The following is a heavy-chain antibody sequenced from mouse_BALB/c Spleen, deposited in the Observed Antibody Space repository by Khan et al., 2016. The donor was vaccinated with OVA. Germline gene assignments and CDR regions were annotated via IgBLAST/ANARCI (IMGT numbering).Heavy chain of an antibody. V-gene: IGHV1S41*01. D-gene: IGHD1-1*01. CDR1: GYTFTSYW. CDR3: ARENYYGSSHYAMDY. CDR2: ISPGSGTP. J-gene: IGHJ4*01. Sequence: DLVKPGASVKLSCKASGYTFTSYWINWIKQRPGQGLEWIGRISPGSGTPYYNEMFKGKATLTVDTSSSTAYIQLSILSSEDSAVYFCARENYYGSSHYAMDYWGQGTSVTVSS.